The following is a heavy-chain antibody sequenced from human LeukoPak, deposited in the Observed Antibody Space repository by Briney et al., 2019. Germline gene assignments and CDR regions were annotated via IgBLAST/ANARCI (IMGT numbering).Heavy chain of an antibody. Sequence: SETLSLTCAVSGGSISSSTNWWSWVRQPPGKGLEWIGEIYRSGGTNYNPSLKSRVTISVDTSKNQFSLKLSSVTAADTAVYYCARVFTRHFDYWGQGTLVTVSS. V-gene: IGHV4-4*02. D-gene: IGHD3-10*01. CDR2: IYRSGGT. J-gene: IGHJ4*02. CDR1: GGSISSSTNW. CDR3: ARVFTRHFDY.